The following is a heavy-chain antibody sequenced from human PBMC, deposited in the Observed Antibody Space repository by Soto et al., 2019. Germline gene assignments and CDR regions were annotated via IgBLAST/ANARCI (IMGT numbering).Heavy chain of an antibody. Sequence: QLQLQESGPGLVKPSETLSLTCAVSGGSISSSSYYWGWIRQPPGKGLEWIGSIYYSGSTYYTPSLQSRVDISVDTSKNQFSLKLNSVTAADTAVYYCARRTVNIRTFYSGLKTHCFDYWGQGTLVTVSS. CDR1: GGSISSSSYY. CDR3: ARRTVNIRTFYSGLKTHCFDY. V-gene: IGHV4-39*01. CDR2: IYYSGST. J-gene: IGHJ4*02. D-gene: IGHD6-19*01.